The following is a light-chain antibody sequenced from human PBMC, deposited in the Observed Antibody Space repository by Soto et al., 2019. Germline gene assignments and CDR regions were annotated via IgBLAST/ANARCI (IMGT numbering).Light chain of an antibody. CDR3: GADHGSGSNFVYQ. CDR2: VGTGGIVG. J-gene: IGLJ3*02. CDR1: SGYSNYK. V-gene: IGLV9-49*01. Sequence: QSALTQPPSASASLGASVTLTCTLSSGYSNYKVDWYQQRPGKGPRFVMRVGTGGIVGSKGDGIPDRFSVLGSGLNRYLTIKNIQEEDESDYHCGADHGSGSNFVYQFGGGTKLTVL.